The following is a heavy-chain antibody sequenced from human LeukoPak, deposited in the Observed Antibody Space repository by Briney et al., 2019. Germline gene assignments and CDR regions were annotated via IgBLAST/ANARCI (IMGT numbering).Heavy chain of an antibody. CDR2: IIPVLGVS. V-gene: IGHV1-69*04. Sequence: GASVKVSCKASGDSFSNYVITWVRQAPGQGLEWMGRIIPVLGVSNFAQKFQGRVTITADKSTNTAHMELNSLRAEDTAVYYCAKEVQGYFDYWGQGTLVTVSS. J-gene: IGHJ4*02. CDR3: AKEVQGYFDY. CDR1: GDSFSNYV.